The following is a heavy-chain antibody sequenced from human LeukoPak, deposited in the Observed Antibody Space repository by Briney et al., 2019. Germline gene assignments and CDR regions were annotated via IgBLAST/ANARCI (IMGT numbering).Heavy chain of an antibody. CDR1: GGSFSGYY. J-gene: IGHJ6*02. CDR3: ARVELVYYYYYGMDV. D-gene: IGHD6-13*01. Sequence: PSETLSLTCAVYGGSFSGYYWRWIRQPPGKGLEWIGEINHSGSTNYNPSLKSRVTISVDTSKNQFSLKLSSVTAADTAVYYCARVELVYYYYYGMDVWGQGTTVTVSS. CDR2: INHSGST. V-gene: IGHV4-34*01.